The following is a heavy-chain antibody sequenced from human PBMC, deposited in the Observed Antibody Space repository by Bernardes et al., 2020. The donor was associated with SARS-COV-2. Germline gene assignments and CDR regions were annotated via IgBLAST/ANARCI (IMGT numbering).Heavy chain of an antibody. Sequence: GGSLRLSCAASGFTFSSYAMSWVRQAPGKGLEWVSAISGSGGSTYYADSVKGRFTISRDNSKNTLYLQMNSLRAEDTAVYYCAKQQKRLVHYYYGMDVWGQGTTVTVSS. CDR2: ISGSGGST. V-gene: IGHV3-23*01. CDR3: AKQQKRLVHYYYGMDV. J-gene: IGHJ6*02. CDR1: GFTFSSYA. D-gene: IGHD1-1*01.